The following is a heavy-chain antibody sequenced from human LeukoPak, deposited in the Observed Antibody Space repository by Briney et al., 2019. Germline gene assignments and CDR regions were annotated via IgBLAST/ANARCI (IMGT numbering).Heavy chain of an antibody. Sequence: GESLKISCKGSGYTFTSYWNGWVRQMPGKGLEWMGIIYPGDSDTRYSPSFQGQVTISADKSTTTAYLQWSSLKASDTAMYYCARHSEKGNWFDPWGQGTLVTVSS. CDR1: GYTFTSYW. CDR2: IYPGDSDT. CDR3: ARHSEKGNWFDP. V-gene: IGHV5-51*01. J-gene: IGHJ5*02.